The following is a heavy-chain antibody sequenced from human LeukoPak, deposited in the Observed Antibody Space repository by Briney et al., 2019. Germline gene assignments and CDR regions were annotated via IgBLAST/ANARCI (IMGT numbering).Heavy chain of an antibody. J-gene: IGHJ4*02. CDR1: GYSFTTYW. D-gene: IGHD2-2*03. Sequence: GESLKISCETSGYSFTTYWIGWVRQMPGTGLEWVGAIYPDDSDSRYSPSFQGQVVISADRSIRTAYLQWNSLKTSDTAMYYCARPPSRGYSSSFEYWGQGTLVTVSS. CDR3: ARPPSRGYSSSFEY. V-gene: IGHV5-51*01. CDR2: IYPDDSDS.